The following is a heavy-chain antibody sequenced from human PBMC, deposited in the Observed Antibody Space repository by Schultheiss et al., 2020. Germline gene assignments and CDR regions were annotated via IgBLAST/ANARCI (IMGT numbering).Heavy chain of an antibody. V-gene: IGHV4-31*11. CDR2: IYYSGST. Sequence: SETLSLTCAVSGGSISSGGYYWSWIRQHPGKGLEWIGYIYYSGSTYYNPSLKSRVTISVDTSKNQFSLKLSSVTAADTAVYYCARWNHNPHYHGVDYWGQGTLVTVSS. CDR1: GGSISSGGYY. J-gene: IGHJ4*02. CDR3: ARWNHNPHYHGVDY. D-gene: IGHD1-1*01.